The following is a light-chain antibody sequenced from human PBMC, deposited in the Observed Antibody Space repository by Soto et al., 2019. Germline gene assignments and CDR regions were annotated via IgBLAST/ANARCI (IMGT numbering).Light chain of an antibody. CDR2: KAS. V-gene: IGKV1-5*03. CDR3: QQYNSYPS. Sequence: DIQMTQSPSTLSASVGDRVTITCRASQSISSWLAWYQQKPGKAPKLLIYKASSLESGVPSRFSGSGSGTEFTLTIRSLQPDDFATYYCQQYNSYPSFGRGTKVEIK. CDR1: QSISSW. J-gene: IGKJ4*01.